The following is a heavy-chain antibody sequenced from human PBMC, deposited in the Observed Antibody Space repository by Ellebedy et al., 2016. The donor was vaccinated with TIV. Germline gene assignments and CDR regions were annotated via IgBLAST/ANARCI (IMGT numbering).Heavy chain of an antibody. Sequence: MPSETLSLTCTVSGGSISSGGYYWSWIRQHPGKGLEWIGYIYYSGSTYYNPSLKSRVTISVDTSKNQFSLKLSSVTAADTAVYYCARDTFEDYSNYLDYWGQGTLVTVSS. CDR1: GGSISSGGYY. V-gene: IGHV4-31*03. D-gene: IGHD4-11*01. CDR2: IYYSGST. J-gene: IGHJ4*02. CDR3: ARDTFEDYSNYLDY.